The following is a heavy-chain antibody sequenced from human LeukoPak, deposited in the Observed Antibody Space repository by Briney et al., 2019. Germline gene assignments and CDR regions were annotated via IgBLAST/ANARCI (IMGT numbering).Heavy chain of an antibody. CDR2: ISGSGGTT. J-gene: IGHJ4*02. Sequence: GGSLRLSCAASGFTFSSYPMSWVRQAPGKGLEWVSLISGSGGTTYYTDSVKGRFTISRDNSKDTLYLQLNSLRAEDTAVYYCARERVTTTSFDYRGQGTLVTVSS. V-gene: IGHV3-23*01. CDR3: ARERVTTTSFDY. CDR1: GFTFSSYP. D-gene: IGHD4-11*01.